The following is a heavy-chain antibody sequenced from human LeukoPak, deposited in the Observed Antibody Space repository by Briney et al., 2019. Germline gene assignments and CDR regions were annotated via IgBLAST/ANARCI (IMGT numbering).Heavy chain of an antibody. J-gene: IGHJ4*02. CDR1: GFTFSSYS. Sequence: GGSLRLSCAASGFTFSSYSMNWVRQAPGKGLEWVSSISSSSSYIYYADSVKGRLTISRDNAKNSLYLQMNSLRAEDTAVYYCASSSGWTLFDYWGQGTLVTVSS. D-gene: IGHD6-19*01. CDR2: ISSSSSYI. CDR3: ASSSGWTLFDY. V-gene: IGHV3-21*01.